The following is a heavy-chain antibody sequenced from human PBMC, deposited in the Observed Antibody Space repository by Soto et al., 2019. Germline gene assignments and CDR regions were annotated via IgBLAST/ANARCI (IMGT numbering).Heavy chain of an antibody. V-gene: IGHV3-30-3*01. Sequence: GGSLRLSCAASGFTFSSYAMHWVRQAPGKGLEWVAVISYDGSNKYYADSVKGRFTISRDNSKNTLYLQMNSLRAEDTAVYYCARDGRYCSSTSCYTRSLGYWGQGTLVTVSS. CDR1: GFTFSSYA. J-gene: IGHJ4*02. CDR2: ISYDGSNK. D-gene: IGHD2-2*02. CDR3: ARDGRYCSSTSCYTRSLGY.